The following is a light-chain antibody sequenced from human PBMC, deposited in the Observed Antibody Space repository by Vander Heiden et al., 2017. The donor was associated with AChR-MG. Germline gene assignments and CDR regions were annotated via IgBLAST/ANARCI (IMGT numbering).Light chain of an antibody. V-gene: IGLV3-21*03. CDR3: QVWESTTDHHL. J-gene: IGLJ2*01. Sequence: SYVLTPPPSVSVGQGTTARITWGENNIGSKSVNWYQQKPGQAPVLVVHENSDRPSGIPKRFSGSNSGNSATLTISGVEAGDEADYFCQVWESTTDHHLFGGGTKLTVL. CDR1: NIGSKS. CDR2: ENS.